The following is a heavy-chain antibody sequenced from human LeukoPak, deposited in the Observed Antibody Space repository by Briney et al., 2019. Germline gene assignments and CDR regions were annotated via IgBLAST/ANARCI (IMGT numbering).Heavy chain of an antibody. CDR1: GFSVSGYW. V-gene: IGHV3-7*01. J-gene: IGHJ4*02. Sequence: GGSLRLSCAVSGFSVSGYWMTWVRQAPGKGLEWVANIKQDGSEKNYVDSVKGRFTISRDNAENSLFLQMNSLRVEDTAVYYCAREWQGGIAAAGTRIEGAYWGQGTLVAVSP. D-gene: IGHD6-13*01. CDR3: AREWQGGIAAAGTRIEGAY. CDR2: IKQDGSEK.